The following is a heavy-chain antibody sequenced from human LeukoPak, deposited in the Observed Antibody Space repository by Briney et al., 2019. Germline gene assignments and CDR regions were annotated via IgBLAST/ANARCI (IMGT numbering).Heavy chain of an antibody. CDR2: ISYDGSNK. CDR3: ARLPYSGSYWGAFDI. CDR1: GFTFTSYS. J-gene: IGHJ3*02. D-gene: IGHD1-26*01. V-gene: IGHV3-30*03. Sequence: PGGSLRLSCAASGFTFTSYSMTWVRQAPGKGLEWVAVISYDGSNKYYADSVKGRFTISRDNSKNMLYLQMNSLRAEDTAVYYCARLPYSGSYWGAFDIWGQGTMVTVSS.